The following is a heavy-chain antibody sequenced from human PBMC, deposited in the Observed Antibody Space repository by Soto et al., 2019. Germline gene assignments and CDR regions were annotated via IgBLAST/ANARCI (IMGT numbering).Heavy chain of an antibody. CDR1: GDSVSNIRAA. CDR2: TYYSSKWYY. CDR3: AGGYGLNV. Sequence: SQTLSLPCAISGDSVSNIRAACNLIRDSPSRGLEWLGRTYYSSKWYYDYAVSVQSRITISPDTSKNQFSLQLGSVTPEDTAVYYCAGGYGLNVWGQGTTVTVSS. V-gene: IGHV6-1*01. J-gene: IGHJ6*02.